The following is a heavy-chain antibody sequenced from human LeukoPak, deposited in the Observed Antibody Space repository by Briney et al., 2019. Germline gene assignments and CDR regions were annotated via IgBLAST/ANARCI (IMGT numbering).Heavy chain of an antibody. CDR1: GFTFSTYS. Sequence: PGGSLRLSCAASGFTFSTYSMNWVRQAPGKGLEWVSYISSSGSTIYYADSVKGRFTISRDNAKNSLYLQMNSLRAEGTAVYYCARDVGGDYTLGFDYWGQGTLVTVSS. J-gene: IGHJ4*02. V-gene: IGHV3-48*04. CDR3: ARDVGGDYTLGFDY. D-gene: IGHD4-17*01. CDR2: ISSSGSTI.